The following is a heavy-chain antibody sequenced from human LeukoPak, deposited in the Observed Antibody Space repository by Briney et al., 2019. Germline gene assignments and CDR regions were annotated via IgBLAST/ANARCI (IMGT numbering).Heavy chain of an antibody. CDR1: GGSFWGYY. CDR2: INHRGST. J-gene: IGHJ4*02. D-gene: IGHD3-22*01. V-gene: IGHV4-34*01. CDR3: ARDYYASSGYSSYSFDY. Sequence: PAETLSLTCAVYGGSFWGYYWRCVRQPRAKGLEWGVEINHRGSTKYSPSPKSRVTISLDTSTIQSSLNLRSVHAADTAVYYSARDYYASSGYSSYSFDYWGQGTLVTVSS.